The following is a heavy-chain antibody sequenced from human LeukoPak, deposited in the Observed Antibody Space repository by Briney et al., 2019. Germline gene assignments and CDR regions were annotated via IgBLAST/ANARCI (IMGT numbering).Heavy chain of an antibody. CDR1: GFTFGDYA. Sequence: GGSLRLSCTASGFTFGDYAMSWFRQAPGKGLEWVGFIRSKAYGGTTEYAASVKGRFTISRDDSKSIAYLQMNRLKTEDTAVYYCTGYYDILTGHNWFDPWGQGTLVTVSS. CDR3: TGYYDILTGHNWFDP. J-gene: IGHJ5*02. CDR2: IRSKAYGGTT. D-gene: IGHD3-9*01. V-gene: IGHV3-49*03.